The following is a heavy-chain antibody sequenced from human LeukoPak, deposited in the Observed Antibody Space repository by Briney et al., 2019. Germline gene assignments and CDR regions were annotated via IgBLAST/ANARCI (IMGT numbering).Heavy chain of an antibody. J-gene: IGHJ4*02. CDR2: IRSKANSYAT. Sequence: GGSLRLSCAASGFTFSGSAMHWVRQASGKGLEWVGRIRSKANSYATAYAASVKGRFTISRDDSKNTAYLQMNSLRADDTAVYYCARDRGCYGSGSSEYYFDYWGQGTLVTVSS. D-gene: IGHD3-10*01. CDR1: GFTFSGSA. CDR3: ARDRGCYGSGSSEYYFDY. V-gene: IGHV3-73*01.